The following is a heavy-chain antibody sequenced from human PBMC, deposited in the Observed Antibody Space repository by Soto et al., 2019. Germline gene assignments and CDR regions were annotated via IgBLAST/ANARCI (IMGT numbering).Heavy chain of an antibody. CDR2: ISYSGST. CDR3: ARHRVITFGGVIPHASSSHYYYGMDV. J-gene: IGHJ6*02. Sequence: SETLSLTCTVSGGSISSDSYYWGWIRQSPEKGLEWIASISYSGSTYYNPTLKSRFIISVDTSKNQFSLKLSSVTAADTAVYYCARHRVITFGGVIPHASSSHYYYGMDVWGQGTTVTVSS. D-gene: IGHD3-16*01. CDR1: GGSISSDSYY. V-gene: IGHV4-39*01.